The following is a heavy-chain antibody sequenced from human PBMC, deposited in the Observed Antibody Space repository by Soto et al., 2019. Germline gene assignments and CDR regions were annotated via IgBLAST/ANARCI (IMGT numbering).Heavy chain of an antibody. D-gene: IGHD2-21*01. CDR1: GYTFTSYG. J-gene: IGHJ4*02. CDR3: ASLVLLQGYYFAS. V-gene: IGHV1-18*01. Sequence: GASVKVSCKASGYTFTSYGISWVRQAPGQGLEWMGWISAYNGNTNYAQKLQGRVTMTTDTSTSTASMELRSRRSDDTAVYYCASLVLLQGYYFASWGQGTPVTVAS. CDR2: ISAYNGNT.